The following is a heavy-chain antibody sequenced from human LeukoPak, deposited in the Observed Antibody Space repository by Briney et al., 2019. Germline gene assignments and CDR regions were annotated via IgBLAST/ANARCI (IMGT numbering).Heavy chain of an antibody. V-gene: IGHV3-21*01. D-gene: IGHD3-10*01. Sequence: GSLRLSCAASGFTFSSYSMNWVRQAPGKGLEWVSSISSSSSYIYYADSVKGRFTISRDNAKNSLYLQMNSLRAEDTAVYYCARDLDGWFGNLDVWGQGTTVTVSS. J-gene: IGHJ6*02. CDR2: ISSSSSYI. CDR1: GFTFSSYS. CDR3: ARDLDGWFGNLDV.